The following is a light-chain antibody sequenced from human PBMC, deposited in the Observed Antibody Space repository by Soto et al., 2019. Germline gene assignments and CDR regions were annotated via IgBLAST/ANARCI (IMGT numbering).Light chain of an antibody. J-gene: IGKJ4*01. CDR1: QAIANY. CDR3: QQGYTPPLT. CDR2: VAS. V-gene: IGKV1-39*01. Sequence: DIQMTQSPSSLSASVGDRVTITCRASQAIANYLNWYQQKPGQAPNLLIYVASSLHSGVPSRFSGSGSGTDFPLTISSLQPEDFATYYCQQGYTPPLTFGGGTKVEI.